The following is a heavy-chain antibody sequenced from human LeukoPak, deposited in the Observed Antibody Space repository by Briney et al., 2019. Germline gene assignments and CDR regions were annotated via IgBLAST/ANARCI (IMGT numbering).Heavy chain of an antibody. J-gene: IGHJ5*01. Sequence: PSETPSLTCAVYGASFSGDYWSWIRQPPGKGLEWSGDINESGSTNYHPSLKTRVTMSVDTSNNHSSLRLTSLTAADTAVYYCARNFDSWGQGTLVTVSS. CDR1: GASFSGDY. V-gene: IGHV4-34*01. CDR2: INESGST. CDR3: ARNFDS.